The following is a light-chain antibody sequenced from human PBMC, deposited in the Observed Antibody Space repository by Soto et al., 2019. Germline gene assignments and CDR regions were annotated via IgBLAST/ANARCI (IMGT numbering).Light chain of an antibody. J-gene: IGKJ2*01. CDR2: DAS. CDR1: QSISSW. Sequence: DIQRTQSPSTLCASVGGRVTVACRSSQSISSWLAWYQQKPGKAPKLLIYDASSLESGVPSRFSGSGSGTEFTLTITSLQPEDSATYYCQQRNSYPRTFGQGTKVDIK. CDR3: QQRNSYPRT. V-gene: IGKV1-5*01.